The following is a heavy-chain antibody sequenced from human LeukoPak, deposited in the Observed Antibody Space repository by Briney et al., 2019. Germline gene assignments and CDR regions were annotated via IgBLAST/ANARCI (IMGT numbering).Heavy chain of an antibody. CDR2: IQRDGSGM. J-gene: IGHJ4*02. CDR1: GFTFSTYR. Sequence: AGGSLRLSCAASGFTFSTYRMNWVRQAPGRGLEWVANIQRDGSGMYYVDSVKGRFTISRDNAKSSLFLQMNSLRVEDTAVYFCARAVAGGFDYWGQGTLVTVSS. D-gene: IGHD6-19*01. CDR3: ARAVAGGFDY. V-gene: IGHV3-7*05.